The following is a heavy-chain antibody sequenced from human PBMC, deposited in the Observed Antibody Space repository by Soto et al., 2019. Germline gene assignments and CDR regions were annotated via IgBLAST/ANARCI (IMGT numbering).Heavy chain of an antibody. V-gene: IGHV4-30-2*01. CDR3: ARVPDY. CDR2: IYHSGST. Sequence: QLQLQESGSGLVKPSQTLSLTCAVSGGSISSGGYSWSWIQQPPGKGLEWIGYIYHSGSTYYNPSLKSRVPMSVARFKHQFSLKLSSVTAAATAVYYCARVPDYWGQGTLVTVSS. CDR1: GGSISSGGYS. J-gene: IGHJ4*02.